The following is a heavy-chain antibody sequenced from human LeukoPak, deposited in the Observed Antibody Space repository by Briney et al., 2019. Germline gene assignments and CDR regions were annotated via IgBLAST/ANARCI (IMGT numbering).Heavy chain of an antibody. V-gene: IGHV3-23*01. CDR1: GFTFSSYA. Sequence: GGSLRLSCAASGFTFSSYAMGWVRQAPGKGLEWVSAISGSGGSTYYADSVKGRFTISRDNTKNSLYLQMNSLRAEDTAVYYCARAEYSGSYPLWYWGQGTLVTVSS. D-gene: IGHD1-26*01. CDR3: ARAEYSGSYPLWY. J-gene: IGHJ4*02. CDR2: ISGSGGST.